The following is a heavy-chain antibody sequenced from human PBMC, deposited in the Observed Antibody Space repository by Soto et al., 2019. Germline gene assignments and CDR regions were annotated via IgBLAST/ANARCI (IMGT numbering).Heavy chain of an antibody. Sequence: PSETLSLTCTVSGGSVSSGNYYWSWIRQPPGKGLEWIGYIFHTGTTNYNPSLKSRVTISLDTSMNQFSLKLSSVTPADTAVYYCTRAPVSGSYCFDFWGQGTTVTVSS. CDR3: TRAPVSGSYCFDF. CDR2: IFHTGTT. J-gene: IGHJ4*02. D-gene: IGHD1-26*01. V-gene: IGHV4-61*01. CDR1: GGSVSSGNYY.